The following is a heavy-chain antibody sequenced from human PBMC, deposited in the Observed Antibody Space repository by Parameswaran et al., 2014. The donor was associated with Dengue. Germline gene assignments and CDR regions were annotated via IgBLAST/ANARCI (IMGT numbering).Heavy chain of an antibody. D-gene: IGHD6-13*01. Sequence: VRQMPGKGLEWVAVISHDGSNEYYADSVKGRFTISRDNSKNMVYLQMDSLPTDDTAVYYCAIDGARGLGAADTGCLYFWGRGTLVTVSS. J-gene: IGHJ4*02. CDR3: AIDGARGLGAADTGCLYF. CDR2: ISHDGSNE. V-gene: IGHV3-30*03.